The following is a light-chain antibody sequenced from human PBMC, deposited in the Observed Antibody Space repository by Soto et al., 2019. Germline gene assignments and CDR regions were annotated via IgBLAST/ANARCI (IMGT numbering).Light chain of an antibody. CDR2: AAS. CDR3: QQSYSTPTT. J-gene: IGKJ4*01. Sequence: DIQITQSPSSLSASVGDRVTITCRASQSISSYLNWYQQKPGKAPKLLIYAASSLQSGVPSRFSGSGSGTDFTLTISSLQPEDFATYYCQQSYSTPTTFGGGTKV. CDR1: QSISSY. V-gene: IGKV1-39*01.